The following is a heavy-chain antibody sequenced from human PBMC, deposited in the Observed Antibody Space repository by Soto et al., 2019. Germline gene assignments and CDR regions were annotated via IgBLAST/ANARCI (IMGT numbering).Heavy chain of an antibody. Sequence: EVQLVESGGGLVKAGGSLRLSCSASGFTFSSYSMNWVRQAPGKGLEWVSSISSDRSYIYYADSVKGRFTISRDNAKNSLYLQMNSLRAEDTAVYYCARDHYDSSGFYNIFFYYYGLDVWGPGTTVTVS. CDR1: GFTFSSYS. J-gene: IGHJ6*02. V-gene: IGHV3-21*01. CDR2: ISSDRSYI. CDR3: ARDHYDSSGFYNIFFYYYGLDV. D-gene: IGHD3-22*01.